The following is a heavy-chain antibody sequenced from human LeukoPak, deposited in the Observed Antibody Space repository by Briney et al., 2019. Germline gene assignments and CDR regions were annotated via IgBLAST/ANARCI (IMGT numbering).Heavy chain of an antibody. Sequence: GGSLRLSCAASGFTFSSYWMSWVRQAPGKGLEWVANIKQDGSEKYYVDSVKGRFTISRDNAKNSLYLQMNSLRAEDTAVYYCARDNEAVAGNRGSRYFDYWGQGTLVTVSS. CDR3: ARDNEAVAGNRGSRYFDY. D-gene: IGHD6-19*01. V-gene: IGHV3-7*01. J-gene: IGHJ4*02. CDR2: IKQDGSEK. CDR1: GFTFSSYW.